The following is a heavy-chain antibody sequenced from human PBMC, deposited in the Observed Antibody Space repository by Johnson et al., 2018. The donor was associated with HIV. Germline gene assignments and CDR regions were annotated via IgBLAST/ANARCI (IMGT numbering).Heavy chain of an antibody. Sequence: QVQLVESGGGVVQPGRSLRLSCAASGFTFSNYGMHWVRQAPGKGLEWVAVIWFDGSNNYYADSVKGRFTISRDNSKNTLYLQMNSLRAEDTAVYYCAKEGITMEVDIWGQGTMVTVSS. V-gene: IGHV3-33*06. CDR1: GFTFSNYG. CDR2: IWFDGSNN. CDR3: AKEGITMEVDI. D-gene: IGHD3-10*01. J-gene: IGHJ3*02.